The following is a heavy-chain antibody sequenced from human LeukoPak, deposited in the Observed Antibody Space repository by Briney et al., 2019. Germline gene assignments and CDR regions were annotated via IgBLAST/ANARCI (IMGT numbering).Heavy chain of an antibody. CDR3: AKLLYYYDSSVPYYFDY. CDR2: IYYSGST. V-gene: IGHV4-39*07. D-gene: IGHD3-22*01. CDR1: GGSISSSSYY. Sequence: ASETLSLTCTVSGGSISSSSYYWGWIRQPPGKGLEWIGSIYYSGSTYYNPSLKSRVTISVDTSKNQFSLKLSSVTAADTAVYYCAKLLYYYDSSVPYYFDYWGQGTLVTVSS. J-gene: IGHJ4*02.